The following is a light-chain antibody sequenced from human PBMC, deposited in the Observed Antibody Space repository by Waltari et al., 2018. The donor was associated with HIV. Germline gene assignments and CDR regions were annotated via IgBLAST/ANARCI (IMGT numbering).Light chain of an antibody. CDR2: DVS. CDR1: SSHVGGYDY. Sequence: QSALTQPASVSGSPGQSITISCTGTSSHVGGYDYVSLFQQDPGKAPKVIIYDVSKRPSGVSNRFSGSKSGNTASLTISGLQAEDEADYYCSSYTTGSTLVFGGGTTVTVL. CDR3: SSYTTGSTLV. J-gene: IGLJ3*02. V-gene: IGLV2-14*01.